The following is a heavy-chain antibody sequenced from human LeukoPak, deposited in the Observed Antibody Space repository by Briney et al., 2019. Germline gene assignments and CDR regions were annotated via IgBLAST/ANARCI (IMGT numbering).Heavy chain of an antibody. V-gene: IGHV3-20*04. CDR3: ARDSDFWSGYPVDY. D-gene: IGHD3-3*01. CDR1: GFTFDDYG. J-gene: IGHJ4*02. CDR2: INWNGGST. Sequence: GGSLRLSCAASGFTFDDYGMSWVRQAPGKGLEWVSGINWNGGSTGYADSVKGRFTISRDNAKNSLYLQMNGLRAEDTALYYCARDSDFWSGYPVDYWGQGTLVTVSS.